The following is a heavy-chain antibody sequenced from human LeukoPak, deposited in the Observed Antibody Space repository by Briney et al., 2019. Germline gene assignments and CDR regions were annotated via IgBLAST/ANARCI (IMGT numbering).Heavy chain of an antibody. J-gene: IGHJ4*02. CDR2: IYSGGSS. CDR1: GLTVGFKC. D-gene: IGHD5-24*01. Sequence: PGGSLRLSCAASGLTVGFKCMSWVRQAPGKGLEWVSIIYSGGSSYYADSVKGRFTVSRDTSKNTLYLQMNSLRAEDTAVYYCATRPDGIDVPYFDYWGQGTLVTVSS. CDR3: ATRPDGIDVPYFDY. V-gene: IGHV3-66*01.